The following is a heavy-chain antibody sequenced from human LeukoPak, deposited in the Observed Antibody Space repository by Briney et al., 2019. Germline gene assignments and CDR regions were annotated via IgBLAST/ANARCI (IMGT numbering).Heavy chain of an antibody. V-gene: IGHV3-23*01. CDR1: GFTFSSYA. J-gene: IGHJ5*01. CDR2: ISVGGGTP. CDR3: SKATIEQWLIKVVSLDS. D-gene: IGHD6-19*01. Sequence: GGSLRLSCAASGFTFSSYAMSWVRPAPGKGGEWVSSISVGGGTPNYADSVKGRFTTSRETSTNTLALQMNSLRCQGSGRYYTSKATIEQWLIKVVSLDSWGQGTLVSVSS.